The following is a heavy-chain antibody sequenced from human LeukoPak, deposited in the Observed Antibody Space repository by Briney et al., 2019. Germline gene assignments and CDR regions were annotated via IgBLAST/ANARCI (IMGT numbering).Heavy chain of an antibody. V-gene: IGHV1-2*02. J-gene: IGHJ4*02. CDR1: RYTFAGYS. CDR2: INPNSGGT. D-gene: IGHD1-26*01. Sequence: ASVKVSCKASRYTFAGYSMDWVRQAPGQGLEWMGWINPNSGGTNYAQKFQGRATMTGDTSISTAYMELSRLTFDDTAVYYCARGRGSYSLDYWGQGTLVTVSS. CDR3: ARGRGSYSLDY.